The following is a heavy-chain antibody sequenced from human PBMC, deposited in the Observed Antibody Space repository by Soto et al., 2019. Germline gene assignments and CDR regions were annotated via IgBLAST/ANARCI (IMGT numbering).Heavy chain of an antibody. CDR1: GFSFNSYV. CDR3: GKSSIDYSAAVDH. V-gene: IGHV3-23*01. J-gene: IGHJ4*02. Sequence: EVQLLESGGGLVQPGGSLRLACAASGFSFNSYVMVWVRQAPGKGLEWVSVISARGGSSYFADSVKGRVTMSRDNSKNVLSLEMNNLRAEATPTNFCGKSSIDYSAAVDHWGQGTVVLVPS. CDR2: ISARGGSS. D-gene: IGHD1-26*01.